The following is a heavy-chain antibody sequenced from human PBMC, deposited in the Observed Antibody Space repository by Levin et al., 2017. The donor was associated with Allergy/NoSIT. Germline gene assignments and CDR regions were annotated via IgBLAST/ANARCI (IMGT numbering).Heavy chain of an antibody. D-gene: IGHD6-19*01. J-gene: IGHJ4*02. V-gene: IGHV3-33*01. CDR2: IWYDGSNK. Sequence: GGSLRLSCAASGFTFSSYGMHWVRQAPGKGLEWVAVIWYDGSNKYYADSVKGRFTISRDNSKNTLYLQMNSLRAEDTAVYYCAREGGSSGWYWAYYFDDWGQGTLVTVSS. CDR1: GFTFSSYG. CDR3: AREGGSSGWYWAYYFDD.